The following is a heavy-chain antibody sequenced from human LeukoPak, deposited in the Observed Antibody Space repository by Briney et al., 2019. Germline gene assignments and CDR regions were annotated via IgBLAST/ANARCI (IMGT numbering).Heavy chain of an antibody. J-gene: IGHJ4*02. CDR2: IYYSGCT. D-gene: IGHD3-3*01. Sequence: SETLSLTCTVSGGSISSSSYYWGWIRQPPGKGLEWIGSIYYSGCTYYNPSLKSRVTISVDTSKNQFSLKLSSVTAADTAVYYCARATIFGVVIYYFDYWGQGTLVTVSS. CDR1: GGSISSSSYY. V-gene: IGHV4-39*07. CDR3: ARATIFGVVIYYFDY.